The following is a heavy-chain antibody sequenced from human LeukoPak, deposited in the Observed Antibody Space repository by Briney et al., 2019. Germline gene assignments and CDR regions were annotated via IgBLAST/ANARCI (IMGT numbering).Heavy chain of an antibody. Sequence: GGSLRLSCAASGFTFSSYSMNWVRQAPGKGLEWVSSISSSSSYIYYADSVKGRFTISRDNAKNSLYLQMNSMRAEDTAVYYCARDPHDYIGPWGQGTLVTVSS. J-gene: IGHJ5*02. CDR3: ARDPHDYIGP. CDR1: GFTFSSYS. D-gene: IGHD3-16*01. CDR2: ISSSSSYI. V-gene: IGHV3-21*01.